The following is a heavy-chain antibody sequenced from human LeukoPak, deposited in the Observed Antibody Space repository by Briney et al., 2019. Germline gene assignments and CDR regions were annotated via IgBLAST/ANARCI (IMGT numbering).Heavy chain of an antibody. V-gene: IGHV4-59*08. Sequence: SETLSPTCTVSGGSISSYYWSWIRQPPGKGLEWIGYIYYSGSTNYNPSLKGRVTISVDTSKNQFSLKLSSVTAADTAVYYCARHPSWDTPFDYWGQGTLVSVSS. CDR1: GGSISSYY. D-gene: IGHD5-18*01. CDR3: ARHPSWDTPFDY. J-gene: IGHJ4*02. CDR2: IYYSGST.